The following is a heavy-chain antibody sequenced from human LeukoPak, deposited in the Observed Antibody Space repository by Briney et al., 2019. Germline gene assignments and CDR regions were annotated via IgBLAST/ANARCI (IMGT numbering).Heavy chain of an antibody. CDR2: IFYSGST. J-gene: IGHJ3*02. CDR1: AGSISSGGYY. CDR3: ARDRSYDSSGYHHDAFAI. Sequence: PSETLSLTCTVSAGSISSGGYYWSWIRQHPGKGLAWIRYIFYSGSTYYNPSLKSRVTISVDTSKNQFSLKLNSVTAADTAVYYCARDRSYDSSGYHHDAFAIWGQRTMVTVSS. D-gene: IGHD3-22*01. V-gene: IGHV4-31*03.